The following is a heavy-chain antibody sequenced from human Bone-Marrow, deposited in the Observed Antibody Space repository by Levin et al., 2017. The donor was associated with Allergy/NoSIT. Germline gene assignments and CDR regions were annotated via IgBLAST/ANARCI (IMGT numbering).Heavy chain of an antibody. CDR2: TNEDGSIK. J-gene: IGHJ4*02. Sequence: GESLKISCAASEFIFSDYWMHWVRQAPGKGLEWVSRTNEDGSIKNYADSVKDRFTISRDNVKNTLYLQMNSLGLEDTAIYYCSRDLLGADDYWGQGTLVTVSS. CDR1: EFIFSDYW. CDR3: SRDLLGADDY. V-gene: IGHV3-74*01. D-gene: IGHD4/OR15-4a*01.